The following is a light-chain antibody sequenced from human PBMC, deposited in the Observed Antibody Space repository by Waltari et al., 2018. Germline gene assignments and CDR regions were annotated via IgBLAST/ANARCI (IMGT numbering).Light chain of an antibody. J-gene: IGKJ4*01. Sequence: IQMTQSPSSVSAHVGERVNLTCRGSQDVARWLAWYQHKPGKAPKLLIYASSTLQSGVPSRFSGSGFGTDFTLTINGLQPEDVATYFCQQANTFPVFTFSGGTKV. V-gene: IGKV1-12*01. CDR1: QDVARW. CDR2: ASS. CDR3: QQANTFPVFT.